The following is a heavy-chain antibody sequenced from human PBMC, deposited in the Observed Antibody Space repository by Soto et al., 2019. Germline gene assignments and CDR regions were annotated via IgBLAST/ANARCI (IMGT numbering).Heavy chain of an antibody. V-gene: IGHV1-69*13. CDR3: ARAQFSDILTADDYGMDV. D-gene: IGHD3-9*01. CDR1: GGNFRSEA. J-gene: IGHJ6*02. Sequence: SVKVSCKASGGNFRSEAISWVRQAPGHGLEWMGRIIPMFSTPHYAQKFQGRVTIIADESTTTVNMEMRGLTYEDTAVYYCARAQFSDILTADDYGMDVWGQGTSVTV. CDR2: IIPMFSTP.